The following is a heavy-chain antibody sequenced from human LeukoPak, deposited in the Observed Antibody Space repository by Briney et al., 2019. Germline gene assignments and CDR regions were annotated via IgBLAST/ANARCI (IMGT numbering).Heavy chain of an antibody. CDR1: GYTFDNFY. CDR2: ITGNDGSK. Sequence: ASVKVSCKASGYTFDNFYIHWVRQAPGQGPGWMGWITGNDGSKNYAQKFQGRVTMTRVTAISTVYMDLSGLRPDDTAIYYCARDEGSTYNQLDYWGQGTLVTVSS. D-gene: IGHD1-14*01. J-gene: IGHJ4*02. V-gene: IGHV1-2*02. CDR3: ARDEGSTYNQLDY.